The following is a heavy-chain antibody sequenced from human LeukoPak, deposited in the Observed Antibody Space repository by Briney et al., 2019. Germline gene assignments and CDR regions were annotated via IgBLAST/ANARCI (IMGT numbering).Heavy chain of an antibody. CDR1: GFVFRSYW. CDR2: IDGDGTST. D-gene: IGHD1-26*01. CDR3: ARGRELLAY. V-gene: IGHV3-74*01. J-gene: IGHJ4*02. Sequence: GGSVRLSCAASGFVFRSYWMHWVRQAPGKGLVWVSRIDGDGTSTNYADSVRGRFTISRDNAKNTVYLQMNRLRAEDTAVYYCARGRELLAYWGQGALVTVSS.